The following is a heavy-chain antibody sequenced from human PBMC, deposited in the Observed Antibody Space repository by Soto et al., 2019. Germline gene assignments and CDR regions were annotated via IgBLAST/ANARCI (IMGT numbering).Heavy chain of an antibody. J-gene: IGHJ4*03. CDR3: AHWAGRFKSDDF. V-gene: IGHV3-30-3*01. CDR2: ISSDGSNT. Sequence: PGGSLRLSCAASGFTFSDYALHWVRQAPGKGLEWVTVISSDGSNTYYADSVKGRFTISRDNSKNTLYLQMNSLRAEDTATLFCAHWAGRFKSDDFWGQGTPVTVSS. D-gene: IGHD7-27*01. CDR1: GFTFSDYA.